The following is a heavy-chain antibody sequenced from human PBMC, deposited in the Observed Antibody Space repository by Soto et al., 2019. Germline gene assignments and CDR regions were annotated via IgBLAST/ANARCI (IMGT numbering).Heavy chain of an antibody. J-gene: IGHJ4*02. CDR2: IYYSGST. CDR1: GGSVSSGSYY. CDR3: ARDKITMVRGVSRALDY. V-gene: IGHV4-61*01. Sequence: PSETLSLTCTVSGGSVSSGSYYWSWIRQPPGKGLEWIGYIYYSGSTNYNPSLKSRVTISVDTSKNQFSLKLSSVTAADTAVYYCARDKITMVRGVSRALDYWGQGTLVTVSS. D-gene: IGHD3-10*01.